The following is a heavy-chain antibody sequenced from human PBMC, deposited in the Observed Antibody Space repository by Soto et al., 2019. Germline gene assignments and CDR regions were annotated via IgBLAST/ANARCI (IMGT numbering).Heavy chain of an antibody. CDR2: INDDGTRT. CDR3: IRGPRPSSVGTGAF. Sequence: GGSLRLSCAASGFVFNMYWMHWVRQVPGEGPEWVTRINDDGTRTDYADSAKGRFTISRDNAKDILYLQMNALRVDDAAVYYCIRGPRPSSVGTGAFWGQGTLVTVST. J-gene: IGHJ4*02. CDR1: GFVFNMYW. D-gene: IGHD3-10*01. V-gene: IGHV3-74*01.